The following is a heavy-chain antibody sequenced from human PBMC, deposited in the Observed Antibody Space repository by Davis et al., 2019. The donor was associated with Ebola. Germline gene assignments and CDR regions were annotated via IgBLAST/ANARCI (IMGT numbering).Heavy chain of an antibody. Sequence: AASVKVSCKASGYTFTSYAISWVRQAPGQGLEWMGRIIPILGIANYAQKFQGRVTITADKSTSTAYMELSSLRSEDTAVYYCARGGVQFYYSGMDVWGQGTTVTVSS. CDR2: IIPILGIA. J-gene: IGHJ6*02. D-gene: IGHD2-8*02. CDR1: GYTFTSYA. CDR3: ARGGVQFYYSGMDV. V-gene: IGHV1-69*04.